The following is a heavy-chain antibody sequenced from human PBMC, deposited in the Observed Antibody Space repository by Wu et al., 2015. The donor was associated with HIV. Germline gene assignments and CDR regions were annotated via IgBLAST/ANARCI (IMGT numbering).Heavy chain of an antibody. Sequence: QVQLVQSGAEVKKPGASVKVSCKTSGYTFPNYGITWVRQAPGQGLEWMGWISPYNGNTYYAQKFQGRVTVTTDTSTRTAYMELSSLRSEDTAVYYCARVVQYVDAFDIWGQGTMVTVSS. D-gene: IGHD1-1*01. V-gene: IGHV1-18*01. CDR2: ISPYNGNT. CDR3: ARVVQYVDAFDI. J-gene: IGHJ3*02. CDR1: GYTFPNYG.